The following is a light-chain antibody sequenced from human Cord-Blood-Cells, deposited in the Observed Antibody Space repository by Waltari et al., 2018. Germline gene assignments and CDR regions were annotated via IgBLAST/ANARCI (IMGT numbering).Light chain of an antibody. CDR1: SIDVGSYNL. CDR3: CSYAGSSTWV. Sequence: QSALTQPASLSGSPGQSITISCTGTSIDVGSYNLVSWYQQLPGKAPKLMIYEGRKRPSGVSNRFSGSKSGNTASLTISGLQAEDEADYYCCSYAGSSTWVFGGGTKLTVL. J-gene: IGLJ3*02. V-gene: IGLV2-23*01. CDR2: EGR.